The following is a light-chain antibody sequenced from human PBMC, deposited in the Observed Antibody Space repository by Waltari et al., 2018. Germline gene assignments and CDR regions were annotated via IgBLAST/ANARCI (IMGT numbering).Light chain of an antibody. CDR2: SDS. CDR3: ATWDDTLNGLFV. J-gene: IGLJ1*01. V-gene: IGLV1-44*01. CDR1: DSNPGTHT. Sequence: QAVLTQSPSASGTPGQRLTLSCSASDSNPGTHTVTSYAQRLPGTAPNLLTYSDSRRPSGVPDRFSGSKSGTSASLAISGLQSEDEADYYCATWDDTLNGLFVFGSGTKVTVL.